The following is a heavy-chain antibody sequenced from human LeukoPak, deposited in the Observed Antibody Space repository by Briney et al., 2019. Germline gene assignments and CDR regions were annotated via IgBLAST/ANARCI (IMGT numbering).Heavy chain of an antibody. V-gene: IGHV1-2*02. CDR1: GYTFTGYY. CDR2: INPNSGGT. D-gene: IGHD2-15*01. J-gene: IGHJ6*02. CDR3: ARDRKYCSGGSCYPYYYGMDV. Sequence: ASVKVSCKASGYTFTGYYTHWVRQAPGQGLEWMGWINPNSGGTNYAQKFQGRVTMTTDTSTSTAYMELRSLRSDDTAVYYCARDRKYCSGGSCYPYYYGMDVWGQGTTVTVSS.